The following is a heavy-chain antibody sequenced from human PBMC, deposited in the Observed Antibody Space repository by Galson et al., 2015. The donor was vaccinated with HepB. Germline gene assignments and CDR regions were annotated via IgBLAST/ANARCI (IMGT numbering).Heavy chain of an antibody. CDR3: ARDSFGELSPTYNWFDP. J-gene: IGHJ5*02. CDR2: ISSSSSYI. CDR1: GFTFSSYS. D-gene: IGHD3-10*01. Sequence: SLRLSCAASGFTFSSYSMNWVRQAPGKGLEWVSSISSSSSYIYYADSVKGRFTISRDNAKNSLYLQMNSLRAEDTAVYYCARDSFGELSPTYNWFDPWGQGTLVTVSS. V-gene: IGHV3-21*01.